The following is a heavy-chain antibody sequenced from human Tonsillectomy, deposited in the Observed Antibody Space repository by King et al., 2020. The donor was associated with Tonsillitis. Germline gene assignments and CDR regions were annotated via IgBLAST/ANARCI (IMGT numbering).Heavy chain of an antibody. V-gene: IGHV3-30*18. CDR2: ISYDGSNK. Sequence: VQLVESGGGVVQPGRSLRLSCAASGFTFSSHGMHWVRQAPGKGLEWVAAISYDGSNKYYADSVKGRFTISRDNSKNTLYLQMNSLRAEDTAVYYCAKEPRPVAGAEYFQHWGQGTLVTVS. CDR3: AKEPRPVAGAEYFQH. CDR1: GFTFSSHG. D-gene: IGHD6-19*01. J-gene: IGHJ1*01.